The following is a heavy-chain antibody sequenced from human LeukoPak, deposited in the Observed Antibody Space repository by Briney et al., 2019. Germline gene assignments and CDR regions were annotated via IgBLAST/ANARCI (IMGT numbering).Heavy chain of an antibody. CDR1: GFTFSSNR. V-gene: IGHV3-7*01. CDR3: ARANNSSWHN. CDR2: IKPDGSAE. D-gene: IGHD6-13*01. J-gene: IGHJ4*02. Sequence: GGSLRLSCATSGFTFSSNRMSWVRHVPGRGLDWVANIKPDGSAEYYAASVKGRFTVSRDNAKNSLYLQMNSLRVEDTAVYYCARANNSSWHNWGQGTLVTVSS.